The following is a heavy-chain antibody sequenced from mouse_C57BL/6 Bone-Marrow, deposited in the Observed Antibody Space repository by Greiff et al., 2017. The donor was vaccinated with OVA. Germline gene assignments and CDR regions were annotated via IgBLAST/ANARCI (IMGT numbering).Heavy chain of an antibody. CDR1: GYSITSGYY. D-gene: IGHD1-1*01. CDR3: AREGATVGAY. V-gene: IGHV3-6*01. CDR2: ISYDGSN. J-gene: IGHJ3*01. Sequence: DVKLVESGPGLVKPSQSLSLTCSVTGYSITSGYYWNWIRQFPGNKLEWMGYISYDGSNNYNPSLKNRISITRDTSKNQFFLKLNSVTTEDTATYYCAREGATVGAYWGQGTLVTVSA.